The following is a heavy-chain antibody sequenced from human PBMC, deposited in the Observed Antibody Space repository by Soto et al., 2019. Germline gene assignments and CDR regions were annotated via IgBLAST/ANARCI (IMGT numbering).Heavy chain of an antibody. CDR2: IVPMLGTP. V-gene: IGHV1-69*01. Sequence: QVQLVQSGAEVREPGSSVRVSCKASGGTFGNFIMNWVRQTPGQGLEWMGGIVPMLGTPTYAEKFKGRVRISAAGSTSTSYMMLTSLRSEDTAIYYCARNVTYSSSLSHYSGMDVWGQGTTVTVSS. J-gene: IGHJ6*02. CDR3: ARNVTYSSSLSHYSGMDV. D-gene: IGHD3-10*01. CDR1: GGTFGNFI.